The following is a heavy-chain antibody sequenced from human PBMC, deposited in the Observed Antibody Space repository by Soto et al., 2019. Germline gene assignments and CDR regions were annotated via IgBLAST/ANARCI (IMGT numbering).Heavy chain of an antibody. V-gene: IGHV3-23*01. Sequence: PGGSLRLSCAVSGFTFSSYAMRWVRQAPGKGLEWVSSISGSGGSTYYADSVKGRFTISRDNSKNTLYLQMNSLRAEDTAVYYCAKRGSGSYFDYWGQGTLVTVSS. CDR1: GFTFSSYA. D-gene: IGHD3-10*01. CDR3: AKRGSGSYFDY. CDR2: ISGSGGST. J-gene: IGHJ4*02.